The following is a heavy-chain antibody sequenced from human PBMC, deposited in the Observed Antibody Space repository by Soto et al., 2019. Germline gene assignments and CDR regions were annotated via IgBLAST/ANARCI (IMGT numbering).Heavy chain of an antibody. D-gene: IGHD3-22*01. CDR3: ARVRYYDSSGYPAYYFAY. Sequence: SVEVSCKASGGTFSSYTISWVRQAPGQGLEWMGRIIPILGIANYAQKFQGRVTITADKSTSTAYMELSSLRSEDTAVYYCARVRYYDSSGYPAYYFAYWGQGTLVTVSS. J-gene: IGHJ4*02. V-gene: IGHV1-69*02. CDR2: IIPILGIA. CDR1: GGTFSSYT.